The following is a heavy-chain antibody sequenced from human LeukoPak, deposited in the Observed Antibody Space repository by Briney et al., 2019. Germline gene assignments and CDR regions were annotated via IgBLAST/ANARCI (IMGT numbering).Heavy chain of an antibody. CDR3: AREELGSSSYGTWLR. CDR1: GGSISSGDYY. J-gene: IGHJ4*02. CDR2: IYYSGST. Sequence: SQTLSLTCTVSGGSISSGDYYWSWIRQPPGKGLEWIGYIYYSGSTYYNPSLKSRVTISVDTSKNQFSLKLSSVTAADTAVYYCAREELGSSSYGTWLRWGQGTLVTVSS. D-gene: IGHD6-6*01. V-gene: IGHV4-30-4*01.